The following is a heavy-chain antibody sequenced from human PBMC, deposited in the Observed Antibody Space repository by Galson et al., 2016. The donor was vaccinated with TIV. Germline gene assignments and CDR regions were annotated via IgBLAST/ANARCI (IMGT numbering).Heavy chain of an antibody. V-gene: IGHV3-11*04. CDR3: ARDTSQLGSENNYSPRMGLDV. D-gene: IGHD3-10*02. J-gene: IGHJ6*02. CDR1: GFNFSDYY. Sequence: SLRLSCAASGFNFSDYYMSWIRQAPGKGLEWVSYIGAGGTNINFIDSVKGRFTISRDDAKNLLYLQMNSLRAEDTAVYYCARDTSQLGSENNYSPRMGLDVWGQGTTVTVSS. CDR2: IGAGGTNI.